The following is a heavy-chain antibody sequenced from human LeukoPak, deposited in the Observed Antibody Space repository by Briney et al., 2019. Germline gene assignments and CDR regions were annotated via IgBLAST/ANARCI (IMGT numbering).Heavy chain of an antibody. V-gene: IGHV3-23*01. Sequence: GGSLRLSCAASGFTFSSYAMSWVRQAPGKGLEWVSAISGSGGSTYYADSVKGRFTISRDNSKNTLYLQMNSLRAEDTAVYYCARDTHYYGSGSPAFDIWGQGTMVTASS. CDR1: GFTFSSYA. CDR3: ARDTHYYGSGSPAFDI. D-gene: IGHD3-10*01. CDR2: ISGSGGST. J-gene: IGHJ3*02.